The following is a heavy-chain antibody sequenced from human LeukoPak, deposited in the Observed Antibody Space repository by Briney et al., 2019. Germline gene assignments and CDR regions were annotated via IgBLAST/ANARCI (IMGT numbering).Heavy chain of an antibody. CDR1: GASISNSY. Sequence: SETLSLICNVSGASISNSYWAWVRRPAGKGLEWIGRISTSRGTAYNPSLKSRVTISVDNSKNLLSLSLTSVTAADTAVYYCARSGGSYYYYYMVIWGNEVEVTVSS. CDR3: ARSGGSYYYYYMVI. V-gene: IGHV4-4*07. J-gene: IGHJ6*03. D-gene: IGHD2-15*01. CDR2: ISTSRGT.